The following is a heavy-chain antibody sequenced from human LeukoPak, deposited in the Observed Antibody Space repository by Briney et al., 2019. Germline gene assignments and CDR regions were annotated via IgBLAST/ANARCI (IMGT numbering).Heavy chain of an antibody. CDR2: IYTSGST. V-gene: IGHV4-61*02. Sequence: SETLSLTCTVSGGSISSGSYYWSWIRQPAGKGLEWIGRIYTSGSTNYNPSLKSRVTISVDTSKNQFSLKLSSVTAADTAVYYCARVVRSDWLRLGDYFDYWGQGTLVTVSS. J-gene: IGHJ4*02. CDR1: GGSISSGSYY. D-gene: IGHD5-12*01. CDR3: ARVVRSDWLRLGDYFDY.